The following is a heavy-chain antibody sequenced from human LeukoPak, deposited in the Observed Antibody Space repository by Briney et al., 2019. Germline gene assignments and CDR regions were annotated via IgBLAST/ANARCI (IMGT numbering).Heavy chain of an antibody. D-gene: IGHD2-8*01. Sequence: SETLSLTCTVSGGSISSYYWSWIRQPPGKGLEWIGYTYYSGSTNYNPSLKSRVTISVDTSKNQFSLKLSSVTAADTAVYYCASGMYAISWFDPWGQGTLVTVSS. CDR3: ASGMYAISWFDP. CDR1: GGSISSYY. CDR2: TYYSGST. J-gene: IGHJ5*02. V-gene: IGHV4-59*01.